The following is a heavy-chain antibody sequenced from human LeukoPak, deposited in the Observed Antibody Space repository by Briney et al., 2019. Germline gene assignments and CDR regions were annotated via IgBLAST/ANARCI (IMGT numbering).Heavy chain of an antibody. J-gene: IGHJ5*02. Sequence: GGSVRLFCAASGFHFSSYWMQCVRQAPGRGLVWFSRLNSGGRSTRSVDSVTGRFTISSDKAKNTPYLQLNSRRAEDTVLHYGARVQAMMGSRGWFDPWGREPWSPSRQ. V-gene: IGHV3-74*01. CDR3: ARVQAMMGSRGWFDP. CDR1: GFHFSSYW. D-gene: IGHD3-22*01. CDR2: LNSGGRST.